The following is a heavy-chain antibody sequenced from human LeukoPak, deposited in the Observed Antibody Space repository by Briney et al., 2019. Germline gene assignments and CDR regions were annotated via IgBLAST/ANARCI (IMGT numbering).Heavy chain of an antibody. Sequence: PGGSLRLSCAASGFTFSSYAMHWVRQAPGKGLEWVAVISCDGSNKYYADSVKGRFTISRDNSKNTLYLQMNSLRAEDTAVYYCAKGPQGYYYYMDVWAKGTTVTISS. CDR2: ISCDGSNK. CDR1: GFTFSSYA. J-gene: IGHJ6*03. V-gene: IGHV3-30*04. CDR3: AKGPQGYYYYMDV.